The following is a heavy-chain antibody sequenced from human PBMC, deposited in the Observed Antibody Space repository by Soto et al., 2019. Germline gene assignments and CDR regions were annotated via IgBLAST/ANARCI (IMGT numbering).Heavy chain of an antibody. CDR3: AKEGGLSGSYYISSSYYFDY. V-gene: IGHV3-30*18. J-gene: IGHJ4*02. D-gene: IGHD1-26*01. CDR1: GFTVSTYG. CDR2: ISYDGSNT. Sequence: GGSLRLSCVASGFTVSTYGMHWFRQAPGKGLEWVAIISYDGSNTYYADSVKGRFTISRDNSKNTLYLQMNSLRAEDTSVYYCAKEGGLSGSYYISSSYYFDYWGQGT.